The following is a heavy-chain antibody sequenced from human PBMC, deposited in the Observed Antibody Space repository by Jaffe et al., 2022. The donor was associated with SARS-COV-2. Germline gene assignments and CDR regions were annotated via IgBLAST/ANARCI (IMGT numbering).Heavy chain of an antibody. CDR1: GFTFSSYS. V-gene: IGHV3-21*01. J-gene: IGHJ6*02. D-gene: IGHD3-9*01. Sequence: EVQLVESGGGLVKPGGSLRLSCAASGFTFSSYSMNWVRQAPGKGLEWVSSISSSSSYIYYADSVKGRFTISRDNAKNSLYLQMNSLRAEDTAVYYCARPMTGYYPYYYYGMDVWGQGTTVTVSS. CDR3: ARPMTGYYPYYYYGMDV. CDR2: ISSSSSYI.